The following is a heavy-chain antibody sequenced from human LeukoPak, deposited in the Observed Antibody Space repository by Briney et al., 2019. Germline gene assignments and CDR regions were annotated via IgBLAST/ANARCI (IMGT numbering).Heavy chain of an antibody. CDR2: IYYSGST. D-gene: IGHD3-22*01. CDR3: ARDGRRDSSPNWFDP. J-gene: IGHJ5*02. Sequence: SETLSLTCTVSGGSISSYYWSWIRQPPGKVLEWIGYIYYSGSTNYNPSLKSRVTISVDTSKNQFSLKLSSVTAADTAVYYCARDGRRDSSPNWFDPWGQGTLVTVSS. V-gene: IGHV4-59*01. CDR1: GGSISSYY.